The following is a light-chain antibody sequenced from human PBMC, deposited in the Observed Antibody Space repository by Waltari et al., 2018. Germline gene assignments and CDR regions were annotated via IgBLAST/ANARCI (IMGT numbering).Light chain of an antibody. V-gene: IGLV2-8*01. Sequence: QSALTQPPSASGSPGQSVTISCTGTSSDIGGYKYVSWYQQHPGKAPKLIIFEVTKRPSGVPDRFSGSKSGNTASLTVSGLQGEDESDYYCASYAGNMNVVFARWTKLTV. CDR3: ASYAGNMNVV. CDR1: SSDIGGYKY. J-gene: IGLJ2*01. CDR2: EVT.